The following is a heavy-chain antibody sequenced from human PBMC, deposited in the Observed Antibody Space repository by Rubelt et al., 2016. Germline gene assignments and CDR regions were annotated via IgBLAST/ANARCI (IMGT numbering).Heavy chain of an antibody. CDR3: AKGGDGYNPGYYYYYGMDV. CDR1: GFTFSSYW. CDR2: IKQDGSEK. V-gene: IGHV3-7*03. Sequence: EVQLVESGGGLVQPGGSLRLSCAASGFTFSSYWMSWVRQAPGKGLEWVANIKQDGSEKYYVDSVKGRLHIARDNSKNTLLLQMNSLRAEDTAVDYCAKGGDGYNPGYYYYYGMDVWGQGTTVTVSS. D-gene: IGHD5-24*01. J-gene: IGHJ6*02.